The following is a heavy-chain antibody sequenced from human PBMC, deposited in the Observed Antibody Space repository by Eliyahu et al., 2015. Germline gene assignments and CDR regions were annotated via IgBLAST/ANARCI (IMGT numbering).Heavy chain of an antibody. CDR3: VRDWATPGTSGSYALGY. J-gene: IGHJ4*02. CDR2: INWNGGST. V-gene: IGHV3-20*04. D-gene: IGHD1-26*01. CDR1: GFNFDDYG. Sequence: EVQLVESGGGVVRPGGSLRLSCAASGFNFDDYGLTWVRQGPGKGLEWVSGINWNGGSTGYADSVKGRFTISRDNAKDSLSLQMNSLRAEDTALYYCVRDWATPGTSGSYALGYWGQGILVTVSS.